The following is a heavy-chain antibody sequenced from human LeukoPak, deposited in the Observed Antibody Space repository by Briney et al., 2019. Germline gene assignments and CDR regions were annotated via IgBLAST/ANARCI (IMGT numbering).Heavy chain of an antibody. CDR3: ARGLYSYGQYYFDY. CDR1: GYTFTGYY. V-gene: IGHV1-2*02. D-gene: IGHD5-18*01. CDR2: INPNSGGT. J-gene: IGHJ4*02. Sequence: GASVKVSCKASGYTFTGYYMQWVRQAPGQGLEWMGWINPNSGGTNYAQKFQGRVTMTRDTSISTAYMELSRLRSDDTAVYYCARGLYSYGQYYFDYWGQGTLVTASS.